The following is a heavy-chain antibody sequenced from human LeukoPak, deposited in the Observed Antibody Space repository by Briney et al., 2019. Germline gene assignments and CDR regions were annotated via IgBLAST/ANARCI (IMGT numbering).Heavy chain of an antibody. Sequence: SETLSLTCAVYGGSFSDYYWSWIRQPPGKGLEWIGEINHSGSTNYNPSLKSRVTISVDTSKNQFSLKMSSVTAADTAVYCCASGYSYYYDMDVWGQGTTVTVSS. J-gene: IGHJ6*02. CDR3: ASGYSYYYDMDV. V-gene: IGHV4-34*01. CDR2: INHSGST. CDR1: GGSFSDYY. D-gene: IGHD2-21*01.